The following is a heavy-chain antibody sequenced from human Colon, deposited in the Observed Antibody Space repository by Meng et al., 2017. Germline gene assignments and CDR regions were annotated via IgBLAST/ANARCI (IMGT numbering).Heavy chain of an antibody. CDR1: AGPFSGYY. V-gene: IGHV4-34*02. D-gene: IGHD2-15*01. J-gene: IGHJ4*02. Sequence: QVPLQQWGPGLWKPSETLTFTCAINAGPFSGYYWSWIRQAPGKGLEWIGEINHSGDTHYNPSLKSRVSMSFDTSKKQFSLHLSSVTAADTAVYYCSSLLTLDYWGPGTLVTVSS. CDR3: SSLLTLDY. CDR2: INHSGDT.